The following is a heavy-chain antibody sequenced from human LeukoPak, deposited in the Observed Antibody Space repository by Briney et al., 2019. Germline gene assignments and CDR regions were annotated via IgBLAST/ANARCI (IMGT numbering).Heavy chain of an antibody. CDR1: GGTSSSYA. V-gene: IGHV1-69*04. CDR2: IIPILGIT. CDR3: ARDPSGGYVPYFDY. Sequence: SVKVSCKASGGTSSSYAISWVRQAPGQGLEWMGRIIPILGITNYAQKFQGRVTITADKSTSTAYMELSSLRSDDTAVYYCARDPSGGYVPYFDYWGQGTLVTVSS. J-gene: IGHJ4*02. D-gene: IGHD3-16*01.